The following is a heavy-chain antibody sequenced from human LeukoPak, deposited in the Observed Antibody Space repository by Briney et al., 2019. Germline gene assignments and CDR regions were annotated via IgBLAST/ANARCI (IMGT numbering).Heavy chain of an antibody. Sequence: ASVKVSCKISGYTLTELSMHWVRQAPGKGLEWMGWISAYNGNTNYAQKPQGRVTMTTDTSTSTAYMELRSLRSDDTAVYYCARDRGTTIDYWGQGTLVTVSS. CDR2: ISAYNGNT. CDR1: GYTLTELS. V-gene: IGHV1-18*01. CDR3: ARDRGTTIDY. D-gene: IGHD1-7*01. J-gene: IGHJ4*02.